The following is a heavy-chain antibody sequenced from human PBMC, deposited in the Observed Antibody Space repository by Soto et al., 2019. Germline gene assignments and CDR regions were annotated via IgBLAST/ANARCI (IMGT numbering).Heavy chain of an antibody. CDR1: GYTFSNHY. D-gene: IGHD3-22*01. V-gene: IGHV1-46*01. J-gene: IGHJ4*02. CDR3: AREGSYYFDSRNDY. CDR2: INPSGGTA. Sequence: QVQLVQSGAEVKIPGASVKISCEASGYTFSNHYIHWVRQAPGQRLAWLGIINPSGGTATNAKKFQGRVTMTRDTSASTAYLMLSSLTSGDTAVYYCAREGSYYFDSRNDYWGQGTLVTVSS.